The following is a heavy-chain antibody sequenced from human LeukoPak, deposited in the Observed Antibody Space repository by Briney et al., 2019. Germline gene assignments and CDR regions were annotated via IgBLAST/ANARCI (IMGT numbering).Heavy chain of an antibody. CDR2: ISSSSSYI. D-gene: IGHD3-3*01. V-gene: IGHV3-21*01. Sequence: GGSLRLSCAASGFTFSSYSMNWVRQAPGKGLEWVSSISSSSSYIYYADSVKGRFTISRDNAKNSLYLQMNSLRAEDTAVYYCSRDLNVLRFLEWFSSFDYWGQGTLVTVSS. CDR1: GFTFSSYS. J-gene: IGHJ4*02. CDR3: SRDLNVLRFLEWFSSFDY.